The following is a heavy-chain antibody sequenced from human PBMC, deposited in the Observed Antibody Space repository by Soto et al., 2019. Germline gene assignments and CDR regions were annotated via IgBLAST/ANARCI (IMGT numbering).Heavy chain of an antibody. V-gene: IGHV4-4*02. CDR3: ARDTGWGLGY. D-gene: IGHD6-19*01. CDR2: IYYSGGT. J-gene: IGHJ4*02. Sequence: QVQLQESGPGLVRPSGTLSLTCAVSGDSINSNYCWTWVRQPPGKGLEWIAEIYYSGGTSYNQSLKSRVTISMDKSKNQFSLIRTSLTAADTAMYYCARDTGWGLGYWGQGPLVTVSS. CDR1: GDSINSNYC.